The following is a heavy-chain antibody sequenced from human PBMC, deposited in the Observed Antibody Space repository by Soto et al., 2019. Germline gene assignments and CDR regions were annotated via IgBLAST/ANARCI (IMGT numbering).Heavy chain of an antibody. CDR3: AREVFRIQLWVKAYYFDY. CDR1: GGSISSGDYY. J-gene: IGHJ4*02. V-gene: IGHV4-30-4*01. D-gene: IGHD5-18*01. CDR2: IYYSGST. Sequence: TSETLSLTCTVSGGSISSGDYYWSWIRQPPGKGLEWIGYIYYSGSTYYNPSLKSRVTISVDTSKNQFSLKLSSVTAADTAVYYCAREVFRIQLWVKAYYFDYWGQGTLVTVSS.